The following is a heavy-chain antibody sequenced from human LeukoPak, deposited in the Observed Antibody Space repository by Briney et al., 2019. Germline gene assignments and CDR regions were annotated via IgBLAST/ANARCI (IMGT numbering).Heavy chain of an antibody. D-gene: IGHD5-18*01. CDR1: GFTFSSYS. J-gene: IGHJ4*02. Sequence: GGSLRLSCAASGFTFSSYSMNWVRQAPGKGLEWVSYICSSGNTIDYADSVKGQFTISRDNAKNSLYLQMVSLRAEDTAVYYCARLRGYSYGYGDYWGQGTLVTVSS. V-gene: IGHV3-48*04. CDR2: ICSSGNTI. CDR3: ARLRGYSYGYGDY.